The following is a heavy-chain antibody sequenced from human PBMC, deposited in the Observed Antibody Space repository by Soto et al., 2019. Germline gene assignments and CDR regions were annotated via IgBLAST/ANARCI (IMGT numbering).Heavy chain of an antibody. CDR3: ATSCSSTSCTKFNWFDP. CDR1: GYTLTELS. D-gene: IGHD2-2*01. Sequence: ASVKVSCKVSGYTLTELSMHWVRQAPGKGLEWMGGFDPEDGETIYAQKFQGRVTMTEDTSTDTAYMELSSLRSEDTAVYYCATSCSSTSCTKFNWFDPWGQGTLVTVSS. J-gene: IGHJ5*02. CDR2: FDPEDGET. V-gene: IGHV1-24*01.